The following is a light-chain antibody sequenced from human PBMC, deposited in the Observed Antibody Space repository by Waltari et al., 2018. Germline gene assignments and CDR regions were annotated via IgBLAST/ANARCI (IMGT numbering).Light chain of an antibody. CDR3: GQGTHWPWT. J-gene: IGKJ1*01. V-gene: IGKV2-30*02. CDR2: KVS. CDR1: QSLVHSDGNTY. Sequence: DVVITQSPLSLPITPGQPASISCRSSQSLVHSDGNTYLSWYQQKQGQPPSLLMYKVSNRDAGVPDRFSGSGAGTYFTLKISRVEAEDVGVYYCGQGTHWPWTFGQGTKVEIK.